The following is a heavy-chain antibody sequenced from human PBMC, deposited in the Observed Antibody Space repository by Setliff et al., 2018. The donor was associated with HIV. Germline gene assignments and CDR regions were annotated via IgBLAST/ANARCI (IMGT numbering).Heavy chain of an antibody. Sequence: ASVKVSCKASGGTFSSYAISWVRQAPGQGLEWMGGIIPIFGTANYAQKFQGRVTITADESTSTAYMELSSLRSEDTAVYYCARAPNKYGDYVDWYFDLWGRGTLVTVS. D-gene: IGHD4-17*01. V-gene: IGHV1-69*13. CDR3: ARAPNKYGDYVDWYFDL. J-gene: IGHJ2*01. CDR2: IIPIFGTA. CDR1: GGTFSSYA.